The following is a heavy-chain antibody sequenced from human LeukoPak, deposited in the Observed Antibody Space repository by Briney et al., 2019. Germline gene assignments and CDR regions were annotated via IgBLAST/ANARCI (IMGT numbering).Heavy chain of an antibody. D-gene: IGHD6-19*01. J-gene: IGHJ4*02. CDR2: ISGSGGST. CDR3: AKGGWSTSYYFDY. V-gene: IGHV3-23*01. Sequence: GGSLRLSCAASGFTFSSYWMSWVRQAPGKGLEWVSAISGSGGSTYYADSVKGRFTISRDNSKNTLYLQMNSLRAEDTAVYYCAKGGWSTSYYFDYWGQGTLVTVSS. CDR1: GFTFSSYW.